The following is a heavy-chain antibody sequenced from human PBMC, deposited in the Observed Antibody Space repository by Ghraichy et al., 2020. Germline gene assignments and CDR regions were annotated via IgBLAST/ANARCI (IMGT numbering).Heavy chain of an antibody. D-gene: IGHD1-26*01. J-gene: IGHJ6*02. V-gene: IGHV3-48*02. CDR2: ISSSSSTI. CDR1: GFTFSSYS. CDR3: ARERSGYNYYGMDV. Sequence: GVLNISCAASGFTFSSYSMNWVRQAPGKGLEWVSYISSSSSTIYYADSVKGRFTISRDNAKNSLYLQMNSLRDEDTAVYYCARERSGYNYYGMDVWGQGTTVTVSS.